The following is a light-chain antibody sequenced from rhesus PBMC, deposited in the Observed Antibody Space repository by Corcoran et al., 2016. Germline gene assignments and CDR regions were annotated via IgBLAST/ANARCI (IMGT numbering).Light chain of an antibody. J-gene: IGKJ4*01. Sequence: DIQMTQSPSSLSASVGDRVTITCRASQGISSWLAWYQPKPGKAPKLLFYKAARLQSGVPSRFNGSGAGKDFTLTISSLQPEDFATYYCQQYNSAPLTFGGGTKVEIK. CDR1: QGISSW. V-gene: IGKV1-21*01. CDR3: QQYNSAPLT. CDR2: KAA.